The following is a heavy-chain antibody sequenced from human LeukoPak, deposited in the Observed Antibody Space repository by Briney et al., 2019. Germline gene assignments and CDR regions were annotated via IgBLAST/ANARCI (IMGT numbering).Heavy chain of an antibody. Sequence: SETLSLTCAVYGGSFSGYYWSWIRQPPGKGLEWIGEINHSGSTNYNPSLKSRVTISVDTSKNQFSPKLSSVTAADTAVYYCARGEGIVVVPAAINRSGYFDYWGQGTLVTVSS. CDR1: GGSFSGYY. CDR3: ARGEGIVVVPAAINRSGYFDY. D-gene: IGHD2-2*01. J-gene: IGHJ4*02. CDR2: INHSGST. V-gene: IGHV4-34*01.